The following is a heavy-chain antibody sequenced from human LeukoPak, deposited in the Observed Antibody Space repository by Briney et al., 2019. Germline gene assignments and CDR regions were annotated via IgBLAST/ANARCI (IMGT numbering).Heavy chain of an antibody. CDR1: GYTFTSYD. CDR2: MNPNSGNT. CDR3: ARVFSRNYDYVWGSYRYRYYYYMDV. Sequence: ASVKVSCKGSGYTFTSYDINWVRQATGQGLEWMGWMNPNSGNTGYAQKFQGRVTMTRNTSISTAYMELSSLRSEDTAVYYCARVFSRNYDYVWGSYRYRYYYYMDVWGKGTTVTVSS. J-gene: IGHJ6*03. D-gene: IGHD3-16*02. V-gene: IGHV1-8*01.